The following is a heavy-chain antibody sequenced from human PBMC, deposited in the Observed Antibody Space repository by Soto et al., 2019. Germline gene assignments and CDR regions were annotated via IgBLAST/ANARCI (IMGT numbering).Heavy chain of an antibody. J-gene: IGHJ4*02. D-gene: IGHD2-8*01. CDR1: GFTFSSYS. Sequence: GGSLRLSCEASGFTFSSYSMSWVRQAPGKGLEWVSSISSRSSGIYYADSVKGRFTISRDNAKDSLYLQMNSLGAEDTAVYYCARRYCTNGVCPFDSWGQGALVTVS. V-gene: IGHV3-21*01. CDR2: ISSRSSGI. CDR3: ARRYCTNGVCPFDS.